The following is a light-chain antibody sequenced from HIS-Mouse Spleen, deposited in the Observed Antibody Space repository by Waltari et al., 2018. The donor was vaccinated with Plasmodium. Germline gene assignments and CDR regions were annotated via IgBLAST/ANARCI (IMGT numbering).Light chain of an antibody. V-gene: IGLV3-19*01. CDR2: GKN. J-gene: IGLJ2*01. CDR1: SLRSYY. CDR3: NSRDSSGTHGV. Sequence: SSELTQDPAVSVALGQTGRITCQGDSLRSYYASWYQQKPGQAPVLVIYGKNNRPSGIPDRFSGSSSGNTASLTITGAQAEDEADYYCNSRDSSGTHGVFGGGTKLTVL.